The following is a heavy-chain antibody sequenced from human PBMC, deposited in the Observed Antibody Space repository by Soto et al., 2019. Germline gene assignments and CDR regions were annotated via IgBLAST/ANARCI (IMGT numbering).Heavy chain of an antibody. V-gene: IGHV3-21*01. J-gene: IGHJ4*02. CDR2: ISSSSSFI. Sequence: GGSLRLSCAASGFTFSSYSMNWVRQAPGKGLEWVSSISSSSSFIYYADSLKGRFTISRDNAKNSLYLQMNSLRAEDTAVYYCARNPYYYDTSGYYYWGQGTLVTVSS. D-gene: IGHD3-22*01. CDR3: ARNPYYYDTSGYYY. CDR1: GFTFSSYS.